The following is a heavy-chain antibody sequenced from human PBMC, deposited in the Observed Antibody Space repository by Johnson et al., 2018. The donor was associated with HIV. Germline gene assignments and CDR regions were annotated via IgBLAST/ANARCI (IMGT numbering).Heavy chain of an antibody. CDR2: ISYDGSNK. CDR1: GFTFSSYG. Sequence: SLRLSCAASGFTFSSYGMHCVRQAPGKGLEWVSFISYDGSNKYYADYVRGRFTISRDNSKNTLYLQMNSLRAEDTAVYYCAKLQHSYGYAAFDIWGQGTMVTVSS. V-gene: IGHV3-30*18. J-gene: IGHJ3*02. CDR3: AKLQHSYGYAAFDI. D-gene: IGHD5-18*01.